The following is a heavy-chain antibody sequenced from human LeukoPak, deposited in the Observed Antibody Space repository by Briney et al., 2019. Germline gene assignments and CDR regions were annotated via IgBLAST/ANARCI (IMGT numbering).Heavy chain of an antibody. CDR2: IIPIFGTA. CDR3: CLAYYDFWSGYLHYYYYGMDV. J-gene: IGHJ6*02. CDR1: GGTFSSYA. V-gene: IGHV1-69*13. D-gene: IGHD3-3*01. Sequence: ASVKVSCKASGGTFSSYAISWVRQAPGQGLEWMGGIIPIFGTANYAQKFQGRVTITADESTSTAYMELSSLRSEDTAVYYCCLAYYDFWSGYLHYYYYGMDVWGQGTTVTVSS.